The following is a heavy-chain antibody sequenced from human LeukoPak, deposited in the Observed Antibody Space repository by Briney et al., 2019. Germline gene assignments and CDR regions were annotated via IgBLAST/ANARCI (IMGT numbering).Heavy chain of an antibody. D-gene: IGHD6-13*01. CDR2: IYNSGST. CDR1: GGSISSYY. V-gene: IGHV4-59*01. CDR3: ARENSNSWYLDY. J-gene: IGHJ4*02. Sequence: SETLSLTCTVSGGSISSYYWSWIRQPPGKGLEWIGYIYNSGSTNYNPSLKSRVTISVDTSKNQFSLKLSSVTAADTAVYYCARENSNSWYLDYWGQGTLVTVSS.